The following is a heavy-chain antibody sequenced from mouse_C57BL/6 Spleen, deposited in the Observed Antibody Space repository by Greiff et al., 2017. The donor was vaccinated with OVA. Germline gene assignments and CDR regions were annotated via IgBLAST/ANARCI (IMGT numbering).Heavy chain of an antibody. CDR1: GFSLSTSGMG. J-gene: IGHJ4*01. CDR2: IYWDDDK. D-gene: IGHD2-4*01. CDR3: ATYDYGRGYYAMDY. Sequence: QVTLKVSGPGILQSSQTLSLTCSFSGFSLSTSGMGVSWIRQPSGKGLEWLAHIYWDDDKRYNPSLKSRLTISKDTSRNQVFLKITSVDTADTATYYGATYDYGRGYYAMDYWGQGTSVTVSS. V-gene: IGHV8-12*01.